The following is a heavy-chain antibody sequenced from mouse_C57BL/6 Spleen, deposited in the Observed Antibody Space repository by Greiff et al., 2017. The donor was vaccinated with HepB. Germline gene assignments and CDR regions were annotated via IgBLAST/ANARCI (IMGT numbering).Heavy chain of an antibody. CDR2: ISYDGSN. J-gene: IGHJ2*01. CDR1: GYSITSGYY. D-gene: IGHD1-3*01. V-gene: IGHV3-6*01. Sequence: EVQLQESGPGLVKPSQSLSLTCSVTGYSITSGYYWNWIRQFPGNKLEWMGYISYDGSNNYNPSLKNRISITRDTSKNQFFLKLNSVTTEDTATYYCARAQRGRYFDYWGQGTTLTVSS. CDR3: ARAQRGRYFDY.